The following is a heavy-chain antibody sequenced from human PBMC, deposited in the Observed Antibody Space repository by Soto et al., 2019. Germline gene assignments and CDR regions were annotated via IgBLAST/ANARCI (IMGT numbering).Heavy chain of an antibody. CDR3: ARGQGYGDYENYFDY. CDR1: GGTFSIYA. V-gene: IGHV1-69*13. D-gene: IGHD4-17*01. J-gene: IGHJ4*02. CDR2: IIPIFGTA. Sequence: SVKVSCKASGGTFSIYAISCVLQSPLQGLEWMGGIIPIFGTANYAQKFQGRVTITADESTSTAYMELSSLRSEDTAVYYCARGQGYGDYENYFDYWGQGTLVTVSS.